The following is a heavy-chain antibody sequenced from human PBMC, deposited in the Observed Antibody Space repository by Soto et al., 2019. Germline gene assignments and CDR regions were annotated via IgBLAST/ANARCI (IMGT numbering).Heavy chain of an antibody. CDR2: IYYSGST. V-gene: IGHV4-31*03. Sequence: PSETLSLTCTVSGGSIISGGYYWSWIRQHPGKGLEWIGYIYYSGSTYYNPSLKSRVTISVDTSKNQFSLKLSSVTAADTAVYYCARGGFRSSTLKLSWFDPWGQGTLVTVSS. D-gene: IGHD5-18*01. CDR1: GGSIISGGYY. J-gene: IGHJ5*02. CDR3: ARGGFRSSTLKLSWFDP.